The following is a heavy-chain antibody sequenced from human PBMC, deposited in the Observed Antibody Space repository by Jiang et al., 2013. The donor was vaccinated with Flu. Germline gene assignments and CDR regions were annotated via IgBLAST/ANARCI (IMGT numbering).Heavy chain of an antibody. D-gene: IGHD1-26*01. CDR1: GFTVSSNY. V-gene: IGHV3-66*02. J-gene: IGHJ4*02. CDR2: IYSGGST. CDR3: ARDMALGADDY. Sequence: QLLESGGGLVQPGGSLRLSCAASGFTVSSNYMSWVRQAPGKGLEWVSVIYSGGSTYYADSVKGRFTISRDNSKNTLYLQMNSLRAEDTAVYYCARDMALGADDYWGQGTLVTVSS.